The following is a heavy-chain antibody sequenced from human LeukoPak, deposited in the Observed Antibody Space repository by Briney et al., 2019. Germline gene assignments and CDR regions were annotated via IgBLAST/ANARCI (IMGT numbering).Heavy chain of an antibody. CDR2: IFPSGSI. V-gene: IGHV4-4*09. CDR3: ARRRDETATAAGYYHMDV. D-gene: IGHD3-22*01. J-gene: IGHJ6*03. CDR1: GASISSYY. Sequence: SETLSLTCAVSGASISSYYWSWFRRPPGKGLEWIAYIFPSGSINFNPSLKSRVSISVDGSKNNFSLDLSSVTAADTAVYYCARRRDETATAAGYYHMDVWGKGTTVTVSS.